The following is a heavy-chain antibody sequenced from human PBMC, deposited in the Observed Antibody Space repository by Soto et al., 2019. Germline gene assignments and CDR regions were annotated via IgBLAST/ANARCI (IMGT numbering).Heavy chain of an antibody. J-gene: IGHJ6*02. D-gene: IGHD3-22*01. CDR2: ISGSGGST. CDR3: AKGTMIVVDYYYGMDV. V-gene: IGHV3-23*01. Sequence: GGSLRLSCAASGFTFSSYAMSWVRQAPGKGLEWVSAISGSGGSTYYADSVKGRFTISRDNSKNTLYLQMNSLRAEDTAVYYCAKGTMIVVDYYYGMDVWGQGTTVTVAS. CDR1: GFTFSSYA.